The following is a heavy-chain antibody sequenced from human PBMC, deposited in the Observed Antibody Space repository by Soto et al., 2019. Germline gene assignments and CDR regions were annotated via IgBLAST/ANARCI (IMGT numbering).Heavy chain of an antibody. CDR2: IIPVLDLS. V-gene: IGHV1-69*02. CDR3: AKKLGPSAFDL. Sequence: QVQLVQSGAEVKKPGSSVKVSCKASGGTFTDYTITWVRQAPGQGLEWMGRIIPVLDLSNYAQKFQGRVTITADKSTTTSYMELSGLTSEDTAVYYCAKKLGPSAFDLWGRGTLATVSS. J-gene: IGHJ2*01. CDR1: GGTFTDYT. D-gene: IGHD1-26*01.